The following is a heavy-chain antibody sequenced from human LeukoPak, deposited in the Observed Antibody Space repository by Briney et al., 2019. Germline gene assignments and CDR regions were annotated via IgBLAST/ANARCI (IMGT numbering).Heavy chain of an antibody. CDR1: GASISSYY. D-gene: IGHD3-16*01. CDR2: IYYSGST. J-gene: IGHJ4*02. CDR3: AKSGDYLWDY. Sequence: SETLSLTCTVSGASISSYYWNWIRQPPGKGLEWIGYIYYSGSTNYSPSLKSRVTISVDTSKNQFSLKLSSVTAADTAVYYCAKSGDYLWDYWGQGTLVTVSS. V-gene: IGHV4-59*12.